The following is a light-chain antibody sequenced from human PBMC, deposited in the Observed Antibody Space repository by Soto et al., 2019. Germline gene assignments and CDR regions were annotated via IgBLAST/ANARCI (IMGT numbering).Light chain of an antibody. CDR1: SGHPNYA. J-gene: IGLJ3*02. V-gene: IGLV4-69*01. Sequence: QSVLTQSPSASASLGASVKLTCTLSSGHPNYAIAWHLQQPEKGPRYLMRVNTAGSHTKGDAIPDRFSGSSSGAERYLTISSLQSEDEADYSCQTWGTGILVFGGGTKLTVL. CDR2: VNTAGSH. CDR3: QTWGTGILV.